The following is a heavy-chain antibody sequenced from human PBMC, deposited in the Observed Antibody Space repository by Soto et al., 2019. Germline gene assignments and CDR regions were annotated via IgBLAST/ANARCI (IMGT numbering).Heavy chain of an antibody. Sequence: EVQLVQSGGGSVQPGRSLRLSCAASGFTFTNYWMHWVRQVPGKGLVWVSRIDGVGAGTSYSDSVRGRFTISRDNAENMLYLQMNSLRAEDTAVYYCTTGFEYWGQGTLVTVSS. J-gene: IGHJ4*02. V-gene: IGHV3-74*01. CDR3: TTGFEY. CDR1: GFTFTNYW. CDR2: IDGVGAGT.